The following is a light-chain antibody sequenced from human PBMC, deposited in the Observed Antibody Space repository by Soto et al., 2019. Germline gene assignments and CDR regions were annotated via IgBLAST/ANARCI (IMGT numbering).Light chain of an antibody. CDR3: QRYAISPPKYP. V-gene: IGKV3-20*01. CDR1: QSVDSSY. CDR2: SAS. J-gene: IGKJ2*01. Sequence: EIVLTQSPGTLSLSPGERATLSGRASQSVDSSYLAWYQQKPGQAPRLLIYSASSRTTGIPDRFSGSGSGRDFTLNISILESEDFQVYYGQRYAISPPKYPSGQGTKLEIK.